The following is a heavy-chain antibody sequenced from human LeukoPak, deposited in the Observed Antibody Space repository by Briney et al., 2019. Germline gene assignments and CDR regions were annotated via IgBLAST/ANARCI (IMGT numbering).Heavy chain of an antibody. CDR3: AGNPYYYDSSGYYIDY. D-gene: IGHD3-22*01. CDR2: IYHSGST. Sequence: PSETLSLTCIVSGYSISSGYYWGWIRQPPGKGLEWIGSIYHSGSTYYNPSLKSRVTISVDTSKNQFSLKLSSVTAADTAMYYCAGNPYYYDSSGYYIDYWGQGTLVTVSS. V-gene: IGHV4-38-2*02. CDR1: GYSISSGYY. J-gene: IGHJ4*02.